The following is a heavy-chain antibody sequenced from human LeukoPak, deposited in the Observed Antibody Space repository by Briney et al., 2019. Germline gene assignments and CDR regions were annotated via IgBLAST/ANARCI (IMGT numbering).Heavy chain of an antibody. V-gene: IGHV3-7*01. CDR3: ARDWSAGTEFMDY. CDR2: IKQDGSEK. J-gene: IGHJ4*02. Sequence: GGSLRLSCAASGFTFSSYWMSWVRQAPGKGLEWVANIKQDGSEKYYVDSVKGRFTISRDNAKNSLYLQMNSLRAEDTAVYYCARDWSAGTEFMDYWGQGTLVTVSS. CDR1: GFTFSSYW. D-gene: IGHD6-13*01.